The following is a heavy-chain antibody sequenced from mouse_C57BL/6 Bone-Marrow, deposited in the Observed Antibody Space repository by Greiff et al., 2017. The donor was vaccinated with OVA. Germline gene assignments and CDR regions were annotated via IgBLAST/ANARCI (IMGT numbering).Heavy chain of an antibody. CDR3: ARHRITTVFYYYAMDY. V-gene: IGHV5-6*01. CDR2: ISSGGSYT. CDR1: GFTFSSYG. D-gene: IGHD1-1*01. J-gene: IGHJ4*01. Sequence: EVKLMESGGDLVKPGGSLKLSCAASGFTFSSYGMSWVRQTPDQRLEWVATISSGGSYTYYPHNVKGRFTISRDNAKNTLYLQMSSLKSEDTAMYYCARHRITTVFYYYAMDYWGQGTSVTVSS.